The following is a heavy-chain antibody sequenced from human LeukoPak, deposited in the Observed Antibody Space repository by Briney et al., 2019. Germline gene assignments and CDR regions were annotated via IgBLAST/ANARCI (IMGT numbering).Heavy chain of an antibody. J-gene: IGHJ4*02. CDR2: INHSGST. CDR1: GGSFSGYY. V-gene: IGHV4-34*01. D-gene: IGHD5-12*01. Sequence: SETLSLTGAGYGGSFSGYYWSWLRQPPGKGLEWIGEINHSGSTNYNPSLKSRVTISVDTSKNQFSLKLSSVTAADTAVYYCARGYGEYSGYDYVYYFDYWGQGTLVTVSS. CDR3: ARGYGEYSGYDYVYYFDY.